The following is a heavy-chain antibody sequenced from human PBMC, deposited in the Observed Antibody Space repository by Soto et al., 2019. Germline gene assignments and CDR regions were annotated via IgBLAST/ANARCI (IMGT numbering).Heavy chain of an antibody. D-gene: IGHD4-4*01. V-gene: IGHV4-30-4*01. Sequence: SLSLTCTVSGGSISSGEDYWSWIRQPPGKGLEWIGYIYYSGSTYYNPSLKSRVTISVDTSKNQFSLKLSSVTAADTAVYYRARGTDYTNYYYYGMDVCGQGTTVTVSS. CDR3: ARGTDYTNYYYYGMDV. CDR1: GGSISSGEDY. J-gene: IGHJ6*02. CDR2: IYYSGST.